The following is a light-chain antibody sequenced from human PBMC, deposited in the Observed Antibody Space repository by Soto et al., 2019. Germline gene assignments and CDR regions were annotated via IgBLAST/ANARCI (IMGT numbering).Light chain of an antibody. CDR3: QQRSNGPLFT. CDR2: DAS. J-gene: IGKJ3*01. CDR1: QSVGSN. V-gene: IGKV3-11*01. Sequence: DIVLTQSPATLSLSPGERATLSCRASQSVGSNLAWYQQKPGQAPRLLIYDASNRATGIPARFSGTGSGTDFTHTISSLEPNDFAVYYRQQRSNGPLFTFVPGTKVHIK.